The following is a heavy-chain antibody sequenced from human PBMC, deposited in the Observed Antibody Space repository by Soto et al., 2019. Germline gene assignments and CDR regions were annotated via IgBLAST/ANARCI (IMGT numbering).Heavy chain of an antibody. D-gene: IGHD2-2*01. CDR1: GGSISSYY. CDR2: IYYSGGT. CDR3: ARVAMTGGYFDY. J-gene: IGHJ4*02. V-gene: IGHV4-59*01. Sequence: PSETLSLTCTVSGGSISSYYWSWIRQPPGKGLEWIGYIYYSGGTNYNPSLKSRVTISVDTSKNQFSLKLSSVTAADTAVYYCARVAMTGGYFDYWGQGTLVTVSS.